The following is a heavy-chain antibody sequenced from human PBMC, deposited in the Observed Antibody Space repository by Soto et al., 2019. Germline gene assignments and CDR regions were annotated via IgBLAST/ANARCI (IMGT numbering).Heavy chain of an antibody. D-gene: IGHD2-2*01. CDR3: ARERTRGYCSSTSCSELDY. V-gene: IGHV3-7*01. CDR1: GFTFSSYW. CDR2: IKQDGSEK. Sequence: EVQLVESGGGLVQPGGSLRLSCAASGFTFSSYWMSWVRQAPGKGREWVANIKQDGSEKYYVDSVKGRFTISRDNAKNSLYLQMNSLRAEDTAVYYCARERTRGYCSSTSCSELDYWGQGTLVTVSS. J-gene: IGHJ4*02.